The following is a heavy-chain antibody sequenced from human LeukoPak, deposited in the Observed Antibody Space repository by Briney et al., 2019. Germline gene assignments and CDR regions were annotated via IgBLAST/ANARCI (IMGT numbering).Heavy chain of an antibody. D-gene: IGHD5-18*01. V-gene: IGHV1-69*01. CDR2: IIPIFGTA. J-gene: IGHJ4*02. Sequence: SVKVSCKASGGTFSSYAISWVRQAPGQGLEWMGGIIPIFGTANYAQKFQGRVTITADESTSTAYMDTSTSTVYMELSSLTSEDTAVYYCASTIDTAMPRYEYWGQGTLVTVSS. CDR1: GGTFSSYA. CDR3: ASTIDTAMPRYEY.